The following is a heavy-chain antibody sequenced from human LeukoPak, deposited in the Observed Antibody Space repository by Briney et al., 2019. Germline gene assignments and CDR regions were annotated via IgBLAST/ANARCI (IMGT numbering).Heavy chain of an antibody. CDR3: ARVRFGPGGELFDY. Sequence: SETLSLTCTVSDGSISPYYWSWIRQPAGKGLEWIGRVYTSGTTNYNPSLKSRVTMSVDASKNQFSLKLTSVTAADTAVYFCARVRFGPGGELFDYWGQGTLVTVSS. J-gene: IGHJ4*02. CDR2: VYTSGTT. D-gene: IGHD3-3*01. V-gene: IGHV4-4*07. CDR1: DGSISPYY.